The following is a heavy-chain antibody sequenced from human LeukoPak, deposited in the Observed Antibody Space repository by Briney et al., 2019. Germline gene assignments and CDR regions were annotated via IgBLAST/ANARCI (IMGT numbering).Heavy chain of an antibody. CDR1: GFTFSTFA. CDR3: ARTYYDILTGYNPYFDY. Sequence: GGSLRLSCAASGFTFSTFAMVWVRQPPGKGLEWVSSIFPSGGEIHYADSVRGRFTISRDNSKSTLSLQMNSLRAEDTAVYYCARTYYDILTGYNPYFDYWGQGILVTVSS. D-gene: IGHD3-9*01. CDR2: IFPSGGEI. J-gene: IGHJ4*02. V-gene: IGHV3-23*01.